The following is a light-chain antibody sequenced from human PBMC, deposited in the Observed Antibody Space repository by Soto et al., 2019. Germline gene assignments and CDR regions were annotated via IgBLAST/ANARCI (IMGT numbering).Light chain of an antibody. Sequence: EIVMTQSPATLSVSPGERATLSCRASESVSSKLVWYQKKPGQAPRLLIHDASTRATGIPARFSGSGSGTEFILTISSVESEDFAVYYCQQYGSSSITFGQGTRLEIK. CDR1: ESVSSK. J-gene: IGKJ5*01. V-gene: IGKV3-15*01. CDR2: DAS. CDR3: QQYGSSSIT.